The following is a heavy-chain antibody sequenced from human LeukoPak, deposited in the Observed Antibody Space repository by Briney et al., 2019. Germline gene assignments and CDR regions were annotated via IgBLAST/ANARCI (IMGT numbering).Heavy chain of an antibody. J-gene: IGHJ4*02. D-gene: IGHD2-21*01. CDR2: IYYSGST. CDR3: ARHASAPTYFDY. Sequence: SQTLSLTCTVSGGSISSGGYYWSWIRQHPGKGLEWIGYIYYSGSTFYNPSLKSRVTISVDTSKNHFSLKLSSVTAADTAVYFCARHASAPTYFDYLGQGTLVTVSS. CDR1: GGSISSGGYY. V-gene: IGHV4-31*03.